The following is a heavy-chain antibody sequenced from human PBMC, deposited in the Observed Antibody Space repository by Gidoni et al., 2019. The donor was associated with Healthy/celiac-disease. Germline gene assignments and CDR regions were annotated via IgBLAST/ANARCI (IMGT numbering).Heavy chain of an antibody. D-gene: IGHD6-6*01. V-gene: IGHV3-66*01. Sequence: EVQLVESGGGLVQPGGSLRLSCAASGFIVSSNYMSWVRQAAGKGLEWVSVIYSGGSAYYADSVKGRFTISRDNSKNTLYLQMNSLRVEDTAVYYCANTDIGTRRMAVVWGKGTTVTVSS. J-gene: IGHJ6*04. CDR1: GFIVSSNY. CDR2: IYSGGSA. CDR3: ANTDIGTRRMAVV.